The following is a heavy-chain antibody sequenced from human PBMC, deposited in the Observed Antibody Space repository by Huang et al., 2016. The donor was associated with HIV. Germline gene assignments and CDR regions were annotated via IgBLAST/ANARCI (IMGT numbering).Heavy chain of an antibody. D-gene: IGHD6-13*01. V-gene: IGHV3-15*01. CDR3: TTWAKTSAGGN. J-gene: IGHJ4*02. CDR1: GFTLSKAW. Sequence: AASGFTLSKAWMSWVRQTPGKGLEWVGLIKSKTESATTDYAAPVQGRFTIAREDSKNTLHLHMTGLKSDDTAVYYCTTWAKTSAGGNWGQGTLVTVSS. CDR2: IKSKTESATT.